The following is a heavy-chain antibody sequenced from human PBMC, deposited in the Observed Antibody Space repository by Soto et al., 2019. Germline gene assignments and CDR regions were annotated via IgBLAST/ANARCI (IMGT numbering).Heavy chain of an antibody. CDR1: GFTFSAFD. D-gene: IGHD3-16*01. CDR2: IGTLHDA. V-gene: IGHV3-13*01. J-gene: IGHJ5*02. CDR3: ARQASYGHGGGGWFDP. Sequence: EVQLVESGGGLVEPGGSLRLSCAASGFTFSAFDMHWVRQATGKGLEWVAAIGTLHDAYYPDSVKGRFTISRENAKNSLYLQMNSLRAGDTAVYYWARQASYGHGGGGWFDPWGQGTLVTVSS.